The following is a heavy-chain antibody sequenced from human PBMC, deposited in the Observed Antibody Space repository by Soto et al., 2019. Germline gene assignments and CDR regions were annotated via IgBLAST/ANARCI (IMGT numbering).Heavy chain of an antibody. D-gene: IGHD6-13*01. Sequence: GASVKVSCKASGFSFTGYYIHWLRQAPGQGLEWMGWINAHSGGTEYAQKFQGRVTLTRDTSIATAYLTLTSLTSDDTALYYCAKSYTSTWTTFFESWAQGTLVTVSS. CDR3: AKSYTSTWTTFFES. CDR1: GFSFTGYY. V-gene: IGHV1-2*02. CDR2: INAHSGGT. J-gene: IGHJ4*02.